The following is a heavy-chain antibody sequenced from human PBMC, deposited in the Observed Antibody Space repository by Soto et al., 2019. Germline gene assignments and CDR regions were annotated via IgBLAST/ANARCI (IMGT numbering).Heavy chain of an antibody. Sequence: ASVKVSCKASGYTFTGYYMHWVRQAPGQGLEWMGWINPNSGGTNYAQKFQGWVTMTRDTSISTAYMELSRLRSDDTAVYYCARDRMDGYSSGWYPTFDYWGQGTLVTVSS. CDR1: GYTFTGYY. CDR2: INPNSGGT. D-gene: IGHD6-19*01. J-gene: IGHJ4*02. V-gene: IGHV1-2*04. CDR3: ARDRMDGYSSGWYPTFDY.